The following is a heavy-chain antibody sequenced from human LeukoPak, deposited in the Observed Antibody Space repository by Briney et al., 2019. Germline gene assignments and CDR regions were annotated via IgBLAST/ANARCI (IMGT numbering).Heavy chain of an antibody. CDR2: INHSGST. D-gene: IGHD1-26*01. V-gene: IGHV4-34*01. Sequence: PSETLSLTCAVYGGSFSGYYWSWIRQPPGKGLEWIGEINHSGSTNYNPSLKSRVTISVDTSKNQFSLKLSSVTAADTAVYYCARGRSLGCMDVWGKGTTVTVSP. J-gene: IGHJ6*04. CDR3: ARGRSLGCMDV. CDR1: GGSFSGYY.